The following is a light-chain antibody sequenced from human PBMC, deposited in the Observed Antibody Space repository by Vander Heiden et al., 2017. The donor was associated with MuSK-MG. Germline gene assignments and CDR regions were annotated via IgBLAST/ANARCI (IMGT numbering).Light chain of an antibody. CDR2: KAS. J-gene: IGKJ1*01. CDR3: QQSYNSPWT. V-gene: IGKV1-39*01. CDR1: QSISDY. Sequence: DIRLTQSPSSLSASVGDRVTITCRASQSISDYLNWYQQRPGKAPNLLIFKASTLQSGVPTRVRGRGSGTDFTLTISSLEVEDSATYFCQQSYNSPWTFGQGTKVDIK.